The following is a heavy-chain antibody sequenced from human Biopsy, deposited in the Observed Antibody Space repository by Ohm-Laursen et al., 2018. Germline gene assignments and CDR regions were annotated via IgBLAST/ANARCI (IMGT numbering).Heavy chain of an antibody. V-gene: IGHV4-4*07. CDR3: ASVVLGPTNDAFDL. Sequence: GTLSLTCDVSGGDINNYYWSWIRQPAGKGLEWIGRIYPGGSTNYNPSLKSRVTMSVDTSKKRLSLRLRSVIAADTAMYYCASVVLGPTNDAFDLWGQGTMVVVSS. CDR1: GGDINNYY. CDR2: IYPGGST. D-gene: IGHD3-22*01. J-gene: IGHJ3*01.